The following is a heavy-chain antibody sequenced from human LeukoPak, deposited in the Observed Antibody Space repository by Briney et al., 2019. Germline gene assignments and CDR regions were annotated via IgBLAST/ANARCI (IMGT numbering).Heavy chain of an antibody. CDR2: IYYSGST. J-gene: IGHJ4*02. CDR1: GGSISSYY. D-gene: IGHD7-27*01. CDR3: ARVNWGSGGFDY. V-gene: IGHV4-59*01. Sequence: SETLSLTCTVSGGSISSYYWSWIRQPPGKGLEWIGYIYYSGSTNYNPSLKSRVTISVDTSKNQFSLKLSSVTAADTAVYYCARVNWGSGGFDYWGQGTLVTVSS.